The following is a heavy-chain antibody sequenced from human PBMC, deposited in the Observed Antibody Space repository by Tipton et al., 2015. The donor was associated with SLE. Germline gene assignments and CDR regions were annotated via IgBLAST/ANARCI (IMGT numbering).Heavy chain of an antibody. J-gene: IGHJ4*02. Sequence: TLSLTCTVSGGSISTGGYYWSWIRQHPGKGLEWIGYLYNSGGTDYNPSRKSRVTISADTSKNHFSLNLSSVTAADTAVYYCARGGVGGYDYFDYWSQGALVTVSS. CDR2: LYNSGGT. CDR1: GGSISTGGYY. D-gene: IGHD5-12*01. V-gene: IGHV4-31*03. CDR3: ARGGVGGYDYFDY.